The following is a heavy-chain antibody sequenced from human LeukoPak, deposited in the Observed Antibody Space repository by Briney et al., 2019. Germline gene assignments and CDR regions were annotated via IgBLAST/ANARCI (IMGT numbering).Heavy chain of an antibody. V-gene: IGHV3-23*01. CDR1: GFTSSSYA. Sequence: GGSLRLSCAASGFTSSSYAMSWVRQAPGKGLEWVSAISGSGGSTYYADSVRGRFTISRDNSKNTVYLQLNSLRAGDTAIYYCTKDRRGPAAGTWYFDSWGQGTLVTVSS. D-gene: IGHD6-13*01. J-gene: IGHJ4*02. CDR3: TKDRRGPAAGTWYFDS. CDR2: ISGSGGST.